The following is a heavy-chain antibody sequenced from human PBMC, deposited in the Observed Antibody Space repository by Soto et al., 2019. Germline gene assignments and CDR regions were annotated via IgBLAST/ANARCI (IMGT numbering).Heavy chain of an antibody. Sequence: SETLSLTCTVSGGSISGYYWSWIRQPPGKGLEWIGYIYYSGSTNYNPSLKSRVTISVDTSKNQFSLKLSSVTAADTAVYYCARDGTSAAGRAYYFDYWGQGTLVTVSS. D-gene: IGHD6-13*01. CDR2: IYYSGST. V-gene: IGHV4-59*01. J-gene: IGHJ4*02. CDR1: GGSISGYY. CDR3: ARDGTSAAGRAYYFDY.